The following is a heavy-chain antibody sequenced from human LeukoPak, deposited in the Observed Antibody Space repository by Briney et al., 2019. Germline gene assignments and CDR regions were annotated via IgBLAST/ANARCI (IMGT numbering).Heavy chain of an antibody. V-gene: IGHV3-74*01. CDR2: INSDGSST. D-gene: IGHD4-17*01. CDR3: ARDRVGYYGDYLDY. J-gene: IGHJ4*02. Sequence: GGSLRLSCAASGFTFSSYWMHWVRHAPGKGLVWVSRINSDGSSTSYADSAKGRFTISRDNAKNTLYLQMNSLRAEDTAVYYCARDRVGYYGDYLDYWGQGTLVTVSS. CDR1: GFTFSSYW.